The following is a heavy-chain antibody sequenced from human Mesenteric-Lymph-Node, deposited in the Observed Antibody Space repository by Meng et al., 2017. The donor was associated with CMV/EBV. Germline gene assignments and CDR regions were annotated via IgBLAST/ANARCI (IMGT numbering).Heavy chain of an antibody. Sequence: SGYTFTGYYMHWVRQAPGQGLEWMGRINPNSGGTNYAQKFQGRVTMTRDTSISTAYMELSRLRSDDTAVYYCARDTFGIAAAGTGGDYWGQGTLVTVSS. D-gene: IGHD6-13*01. CDR1: GYTFTGYY. CDR3: ARDTFGIAAAGTGGDY. CDR2: INPNSGGT. J-gene: IGHJ4*02. V-gene: IGHV1-2*06.